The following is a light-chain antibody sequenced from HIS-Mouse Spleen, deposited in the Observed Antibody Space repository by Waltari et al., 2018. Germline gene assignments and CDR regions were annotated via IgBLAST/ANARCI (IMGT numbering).Light chain of an antibody. CDR2: KAS. CDR1: QRISSW. Sequence: DIQMTQSPSTLSASVGDRVTITCRASQRISSWLSWYQEKPGKAPKLLIYKASSVESGVPSRCGGSGSGKEVTLTNSSLQPDDFAPYYCQQYNSDSRTFGQGTKVEIK. CDR3: QQYNSDSRT. J-gene: IGKJ1*01. V-gene: IGKV1-5*03.